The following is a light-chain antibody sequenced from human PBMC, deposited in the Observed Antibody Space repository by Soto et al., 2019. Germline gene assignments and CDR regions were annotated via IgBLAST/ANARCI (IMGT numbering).Light chain of an antibody. CDR2: DAS. CDR1: QSVSSY. Sequence: EIVLTQSPATLSLSPGDTATLSCRASQSVSSYLAWYQQKPGQAPRLLIYDASNRATGIPARFSGSGSGTDFTLTIDSLEPEDFAVYYCQQRSNWPRTFGQGTKVEIK. V-gene: IGKV3-11*01. J-gene: IGKJ2*01. CDR3: QQRSNWPRT.